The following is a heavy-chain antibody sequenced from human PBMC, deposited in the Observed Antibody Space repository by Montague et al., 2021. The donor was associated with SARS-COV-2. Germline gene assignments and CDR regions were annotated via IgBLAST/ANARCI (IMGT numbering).Heavy chain of an antibody. D-gene: IGHD3-10*01. V-gene: IGHV4-59*01. J-gene: IGHJ6*02. CDR3: AREGVYGSRYYYGMDV. CDR1: GGSISSYY. Sequence: SGTLSLTCTVSGGSISSYYWSWIRQPPGKGLEWIGYIYYSGSTNYNPSLKSRVTISVDTSKNQFSLKLSSVTAADTAVYYCAREGVYGSRYYYGMDVWGQGTTVTVSS. CDR2: IYYSGST.